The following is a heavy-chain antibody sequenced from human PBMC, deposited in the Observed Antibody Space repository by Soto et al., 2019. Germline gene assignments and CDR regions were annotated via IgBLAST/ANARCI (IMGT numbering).Heavy chain of an antibody. Sequence: PGGSLRLSCAASGFTFSSYSMSWVRQAPGKGLEWVSAISGSGGSTYYADSVKGRFTISRDNSKNTLYLQMNSLRAEDTAVYYCAKDRSPLIGAFDIWGQGTMVTVSS. CDR2: ISGSGGST. CDR1: GFTFSSYS. J-gene: IGHJ3*02. CDR3: AKDRSPLIGAFDI. V-gene: IGHV3-23*01.